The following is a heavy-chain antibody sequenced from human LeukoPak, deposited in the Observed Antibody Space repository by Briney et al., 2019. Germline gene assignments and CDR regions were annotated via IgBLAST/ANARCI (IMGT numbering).Heavy chain of an antibody. V-gene: IGHV3-9*01. J-gene: IGHJ5*02. CDR1: GFTFDDYA. D-gene: IGHD2-15*01. CDR2: ISWNSGSI. CDR3: ASARAAHNWFDP. Sequence: PGGSLRLSCAASGFTFDDYAMHWVRQAPGKGLEWVSGISWNSGSIGYADSVKGRFTISRDNSKNTLYLQMNSLRAEDTAVYYCASARAAHNWFDPWGQGTLVTVSS.